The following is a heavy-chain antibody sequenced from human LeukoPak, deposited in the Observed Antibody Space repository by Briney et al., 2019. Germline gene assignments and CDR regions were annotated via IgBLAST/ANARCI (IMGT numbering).Heavy chain of an antibody. V-gene: IGHV3-21*01. CDR2: ISSSSSYI. CDR3: ASGTTSGYAPFDY. D-gene: IGHD5-12*01. CDR1: GFTFSSYS. J-gene: IGHJ4*02. Sequence: GGSLRLSCAASGFTFSSYSMNWVRQAPGKGLEWVSSISSSSSYICYADSVKGRLTISRDNAKNSLYLQMNSLRAEDTAVYYCASGTTSGYAPFDYWGQGTLVTVSS.